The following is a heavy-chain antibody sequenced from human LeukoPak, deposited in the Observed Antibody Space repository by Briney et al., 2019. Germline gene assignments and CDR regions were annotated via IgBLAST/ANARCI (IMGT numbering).Heavy chain of an antibody. CDR3: ARFAAGGSYYYYMDV. J-gene: IGHJ6*03. D-gene: IGHD3-10*01. Sequence: GGSLRLSCAASGFTFSNYGMHWVRQAPGKGLEGVAFMRYDGSNKYYADSVKGRFTISRDNAKNSLYLQMNSLRADDTAVYYCARFAAGGSYYYYMDVWGKGTTVTVSS. CDR1: GFTFSNYG. CDR2: MRYDGSNK. V-gene: IGHV3-30*02.